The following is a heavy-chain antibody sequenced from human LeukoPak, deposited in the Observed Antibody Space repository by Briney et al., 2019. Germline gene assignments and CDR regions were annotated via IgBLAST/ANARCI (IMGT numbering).Heavy chain of an antibody. CDR2: IDWDDDK. V-gene: IGHV2-70*04. J-gene: IGHJ3*02. D-gene: IGHD2-2*01. CDR3: ARSLGYCSSTSCSQDAFDI. Sequence: SGPALVKPTQTLTLTCTFSGLSLSTSGMRVSWIRQPPGKALEWLSRIDWDDDKFYSTSLKTRLTISKDTSKNQVVLTTTNMDPVDTATYYCARSLGYCSSTSCSQDAFDIWGQGTMVTVSS. CDR1: GLSLSTSGMR.